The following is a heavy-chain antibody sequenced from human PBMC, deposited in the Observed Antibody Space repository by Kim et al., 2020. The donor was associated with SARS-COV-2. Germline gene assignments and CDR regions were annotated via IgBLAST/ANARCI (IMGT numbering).Heavy chain of an antibody. CDR3: SRDPDGDFAKWFDP. J-gene: IGHJ5*02. D-gene: IGHD4-17*01. V-gene: IGHV1-69*13. CDR1: GGSFNTYA. CDR2: IIPIFGTT. Sequence: SVKVSCKTSGGSFNTYAMNWVRQAPGQGLEWMGRIIPIFGTTHYAQKFQGRVTITADEYTSTAYLELSRLTSDDTAVFYCSRDPDGDFAKWFDPWGQGT.